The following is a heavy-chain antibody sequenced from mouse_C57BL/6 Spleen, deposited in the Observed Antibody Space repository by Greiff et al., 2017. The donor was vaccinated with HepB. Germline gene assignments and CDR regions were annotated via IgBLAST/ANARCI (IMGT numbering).Heavy chain of an antibody. V-gene: IGHV1-52*01. D-gene: IGHD2-1*01. CDR3: ARGVYSCYFDY. Sequence: QVQLQQPGAELVRPGSSVKLSCKASGYTFTSYWMHWVKQRPIQGLEWIGNIDPSDSETHYNQKFKDKATLTVDKSSSTAYMQLSSLTSEDSAVYYCARGVYSCYFDYWGQGTPLTVSS. CDR1: GYTFTSYW. CDR2: IDPSDSET. J-gene: IGHJ2*01.